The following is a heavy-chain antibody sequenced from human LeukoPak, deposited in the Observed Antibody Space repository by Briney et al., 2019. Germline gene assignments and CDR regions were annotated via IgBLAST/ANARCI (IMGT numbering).Heavy chain of an antibody. CDR2: MYYSGST. CDR3: ARGDSSGYDYRDYFDY. D-gene: IGHD3-22*01. Sequence: SETLSLTCTVSGDSISSSNSYWGWIRQPPGKGLEWIGSMYYSGSTNYNPSLKSRVTISGDTSKSQCFLKLSSVIAADTAVYYCARGDSSGYDYRDYFDYWAQGTLVTVFS. J-gene: IGHJ4*02. CDR1: GDSISSSNSY. V-gene: IGHV4-39*07.